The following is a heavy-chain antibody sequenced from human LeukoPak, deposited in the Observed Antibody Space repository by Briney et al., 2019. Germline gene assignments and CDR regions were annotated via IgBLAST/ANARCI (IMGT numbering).Heavy chain of an antibody. Sequence: GESLKISCKGSGYRFTGYWVAWVRQMPGKGLEGMGRIVPSGSYTNYSPSCQGHVTISADKSISTAYLQWSSLKASDTLMYYCAIWDYVWGSYRALDYGGQRPLVTVPS. CDR3: AIWDYVWGSYRALDY. V-gene: IGHV5-10-1*01. CDR2: IVPSGSYT. D-gene: IGHD3-16*02. CDR1: GYRFTGYW. J-gene: IGHJ4*02.